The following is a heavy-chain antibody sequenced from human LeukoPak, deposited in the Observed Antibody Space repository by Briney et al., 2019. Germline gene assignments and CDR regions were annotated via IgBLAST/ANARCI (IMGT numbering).Heavy chain of an antibody. J-gene: IGHJ4*02. CDR3: AKGIHGSLLRSLEFDY. CDR2: ISGSGGIT. D-gene: IGHD3-3*01. V-gene: IGHV3-23*01. CDR1: GFTSSSYA. Sequence: PGGSLRLSCAASGFTSSSYAMSWVRQAPGKGLEWVSSISGSGGITYYADSVKGRFTISRDNSKNTLYLQMNSLRAEDTAVYYCAKGIHGSLLRSLEFDYWGQGTLVTVSS.